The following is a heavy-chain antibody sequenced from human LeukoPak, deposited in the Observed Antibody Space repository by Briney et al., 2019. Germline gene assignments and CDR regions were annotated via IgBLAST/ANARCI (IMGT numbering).Heavy chain of an antibody. CDR2: ISGSGGST. J-gene: IGHJ4*02. D-gene: IGHD3-10*01. CDR3: AKDTYYYGSGSYYNGGYFDY. Sequence: GGSLRLSCAASGFTLSSYAMSWVRQAPGKGLEWVSAISGSGGSTYYADSVKGRFTISRDNSKNTLYLQMNSLRAEDTAVYYCAKDTYYYGSGSYYNGGYFDYWGQGTLVTVSS. V-gene: IGHV3-23*01. CDR1: GFTLSSYA.